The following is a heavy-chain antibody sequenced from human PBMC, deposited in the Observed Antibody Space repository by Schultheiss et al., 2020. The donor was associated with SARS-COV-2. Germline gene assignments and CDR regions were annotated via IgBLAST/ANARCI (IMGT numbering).Heavy chain of an antibody. J-gene: IGHJ4*02. CDR2: ISYDGSNK. D-gene: IGHD3-10*01. Sequence: GGSLRLSCAASGFTFSSYAMHWVRQAPGKGLEWVAVISYDGSNKYYADSVKGRFTISRDNSKNTLYLQMNSLRAEDTAVYYCARDQVTMVRGVIHGLFDYWGQGTLVTVSS. V-gene: IGHV3-30-3*01. CDR1: GFTFSSYA. CDR3: ARDQVTMVRGVIHGLFDY.